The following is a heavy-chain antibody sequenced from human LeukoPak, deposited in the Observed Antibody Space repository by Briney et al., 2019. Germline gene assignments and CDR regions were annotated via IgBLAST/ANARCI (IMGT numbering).Heavy chain of an antibody. Sequence: ASVKVSCKASGYTFTGYFMHWVRQAPGQGLEWMGWINPNIGATKYARKFQGRVTMTRDTSISTAYMELSRLRSDDTAVYYCARDRNDYYDSSGYFPFDAFDIWGQGTMVTVSS. CDR1: GYTFTGYF. V-gene: IGHV1-2*02. CDR2: INPNIGAT. D-gene: IGHD3-22*01. CDR3: ARDRNDYYDSSGYFPFDAFDI. J-gene: IGHJ3*02.